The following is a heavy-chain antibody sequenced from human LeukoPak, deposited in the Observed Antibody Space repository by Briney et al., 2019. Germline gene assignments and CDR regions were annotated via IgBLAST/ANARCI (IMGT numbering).Heavy chain of an antibody. Sequence: GGSLRLSCAASGFTFNNYAMSWVRQAPGKGLEWVSDISGSGDSTNYADSVKGRFTISRDDSKNTLYLQMNSLRVEDTAVYYCAKNRESYWVPELDYWGQGTLVTVSS. V-gene: IGHV3-23*01. CDR3: AKNRESYWVPELDY. D-gene: IGHD1-26*01. CDR1: GFTFNNYA. J-gene: IGHJ4*02. CDR2: ISGSGDST.